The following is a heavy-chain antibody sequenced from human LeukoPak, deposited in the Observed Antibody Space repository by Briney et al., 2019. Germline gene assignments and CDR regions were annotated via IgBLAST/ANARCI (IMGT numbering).Heavy chain of an antibody. CDR1: GGSISSGYYY. Sequence: SETLSLTCTVSGGSISSGYYYWSWIRQPPGKGLEYIGYIYYGGTYYNPSLKSRVTISVDTSKNQFSLKLSSVTAADTAVYYCARGTWSSSIDYWGQGTLVTVSS. D-gene: IGHD6-6*01. CDR2: IYYGGT. J-gene: IGHJ4*02. V-gene: IGHV4-30-4*01. CDR3: ARGTWSSSIDY.